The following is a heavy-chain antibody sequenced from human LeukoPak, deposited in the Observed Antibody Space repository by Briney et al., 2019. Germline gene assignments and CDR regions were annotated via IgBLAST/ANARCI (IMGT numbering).Heavy chain of an antibody. V-gene: IGHV1-8*01. CDR2: MNPNSGNT. D-gene: IGHD6-13*01. CDR1: GYTFTTYD. CDR3: ARIAAPGNRRLNF. Sequence: ASVKVSCEASGYTFTTYDINWVRQAAGQGLEWMGWMNPNSGNTGNAQKFQGRVTMTRNTSISTAYMELTSLTPEDTAVYFCARIAAPGNRRLNFWGQGTLVTVSS. J-gene: IGHJ4*02.